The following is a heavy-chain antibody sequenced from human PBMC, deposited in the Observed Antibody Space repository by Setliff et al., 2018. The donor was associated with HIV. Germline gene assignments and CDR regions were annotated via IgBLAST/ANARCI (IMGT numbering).Heavy chain of an antibody. Sequence: PSETLSLTCTVSGGSISSGSYYWSWIRQPAGKGLEWIGHMYYSGNTNYNPSLKSRVTISVDTSKNQFSLKLNSVTAADTAVYYCASRIYYYDSSRVLREEGFDPWGQGTLVTVSS. D-gene: IGHD3-22*01. J-gene: IGHJ5*02. CDR2: MYYSGNT. V-gene: IGHV4-61*09. CDR3: ASRIYYYDSSRVLREEGFDP. CDR1: GGSISSGSYY.